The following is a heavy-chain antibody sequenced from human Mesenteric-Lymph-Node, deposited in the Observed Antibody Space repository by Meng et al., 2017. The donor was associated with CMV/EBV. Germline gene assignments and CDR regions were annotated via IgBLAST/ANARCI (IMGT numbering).Heavy chain of an antibody. V-gene: IGHV3-30*04. Sequence: GESLKISCEASGFPFSSFPMYWVRQAPGKGLEWMTIISYDGTNKYYADSVKGRFTISRDNSKNTLYLQMNSLRTEDTAVYFCASLGYCSSTSCSSDDYWGQGTLVTVSS. J-gene: IGHJ4*02. D-gene: IGHD2-2*01. CDR2: ISYDGTNK. CDR1: GFPFSSFP. CDR3: ASLGYCSSTSCSSDDY.